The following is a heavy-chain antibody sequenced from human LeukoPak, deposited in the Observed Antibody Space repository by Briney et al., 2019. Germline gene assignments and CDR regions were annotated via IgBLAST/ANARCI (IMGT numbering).Heavy chain of an antibody. Sequence: SVKVSCKASGGTFSSYAISWVRQAPGQGLEWMGRIIPILGIANYAQKFQGRVTMTRDTSTSTVYMELSSLRSEDTAVYYCASPSYYDSSGYRSLVYWGQGTLVTVSS. CDR2: IIPILGIA. D-gene: IGHD3-22*01. V-gene: IGHV1-69*04. J-gene: IGHJ4*02. CDR1: GGTFSSYA. CDR3: ASPSYYDSSGYRSLVY.